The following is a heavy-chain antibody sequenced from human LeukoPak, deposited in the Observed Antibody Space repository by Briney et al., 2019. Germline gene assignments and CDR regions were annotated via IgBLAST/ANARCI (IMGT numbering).Heavy chain of an antibody. V-gene: IGHV3-23*01. CDR2: ISDSGGHT. CDR3: AKDLIEGYSGYGHFDY. J-gene: IGHJ4*02. CDR1: GFTFSSYA. D-gene: IGHD5-12*01. Sequence: GGSLRLSCAASGFTFSSYAMSWVRQAPGKGLEWVSAISDSGGHTYYADSVKGRFTISRDSFKNTLYLKMNSLRAEDTAVHYCAKDLIEGYSGYGHFDYWGQGTLVTVSS.